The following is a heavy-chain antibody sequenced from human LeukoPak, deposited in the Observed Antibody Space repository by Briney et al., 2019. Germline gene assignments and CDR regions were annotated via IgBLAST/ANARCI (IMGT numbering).Heavy chain of an antibody. Sequence: GASLRLSWAAAVFTFSSYAMHWVREAPGKGLEWVAVISYDGSNKYYADSVKGRFTISRDNSKNTLYLQMNSLRAEDTAVYYCARSQNYYGSGSPRDGYYYYGMDVWGQGTTVTVSS. D-gene: IGHD3-10*01. CDR1: VFTFSSYA. V-gene: IGHV3-30*04. CDR2: ISYDGSNK. CDR3: ARSQNYYGSGSPRDGYYYYGMDV. J-gene: IGHJ6*02.